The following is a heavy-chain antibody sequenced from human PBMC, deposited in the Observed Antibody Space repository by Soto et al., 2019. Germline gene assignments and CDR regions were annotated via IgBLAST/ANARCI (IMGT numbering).Heavy chain of an antibody. CDR1: GFTFSSYW. CDR3: ARWDLKLGRYYYYGMDV. J-gene: IGHJ6*02. V-gene: IGHV3-74*01. CDR2: INSDGSST. Sequence: GSLRLSCAASGFTFSSYWMHWVRQAPGKGLVWVSRINSDGSSTSYADSVKGRFTISRDNAKNTLYLQMNSLRAEDTAVYYCARWDLKLGRYYYYGMDVWGQGTTVTVSS. D-gene: IGHD1-26*01.